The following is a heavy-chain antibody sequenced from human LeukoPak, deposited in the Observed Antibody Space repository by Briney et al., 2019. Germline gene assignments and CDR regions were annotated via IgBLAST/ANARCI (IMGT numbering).Heavy chain of an antibody. J-gene: IGHJ4*02. CDR2: ISSSGSTI. D-gene: IGHD3-22*01. Sequence: AGGSLRLSCAASGFTFSSYEMNWVRQAPGKGLEWVSYISSSGSTIYYADSVKGRFTISRDNAKNSLYLQMNSLRAEDTAVYYCAKDQDYDSSPYFDYWGQGTLVTVSS. V-gene: IGHV3-48*03. CDR1: GFTFSSYE. CDR3: AKDQDYDSSPYFDY.